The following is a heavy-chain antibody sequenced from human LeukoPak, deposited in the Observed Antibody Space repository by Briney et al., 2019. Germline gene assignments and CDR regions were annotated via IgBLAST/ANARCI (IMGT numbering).Heavy chain of an antibody. V-gene: IGHV3-30*03. CDR2: MSYGGQNE. D-gene: IGHD5-24*01. Sequence: GGSLRLSCAASGLTFSGYDMHWVRQAPGKGPEWVAVMSYGGQNERYADSVKGRFTISRDNSKNTLSLQMNSLSREDTAIYYCVRRGGSDGWGAFDIWGQGTVVTVSS. J-gene: IGHJ3*02. CDR3: VRRGGSDGWGAFDI. CDR1: GLTFSGYD.